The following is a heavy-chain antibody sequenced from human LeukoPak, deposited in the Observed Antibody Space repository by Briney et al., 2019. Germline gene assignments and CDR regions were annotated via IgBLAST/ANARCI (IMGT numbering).Heavy chain of an antibody. D-gene: IGHD3-9*01. Sequence: GASVKVSCKVSGYTLTELSMHWVRQAPGKGLEWMGGFDPEDGETIYAQKFQGRVTMTEDTSTDTAYMELSSLRSEDTAVYYCATGGSAFDRLPYYFDYWGQGTLVTVSS. V-gene: IGHV1-24*01. CDR1: GYTLTELS. CDR2: FDPEDGET. J-gene: IGHJ4*02. CDR3: ATGGSAFDRLPYYFDY.